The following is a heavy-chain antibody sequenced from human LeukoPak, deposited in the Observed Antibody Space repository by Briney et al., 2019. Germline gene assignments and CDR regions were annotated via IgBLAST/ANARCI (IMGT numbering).Heavy chain of an antibody. V-gene: IGHV1-8*01. CDR1: GYTFTSCD. J-gene: IGHJ4*02. D-gene: IGHD7-27*01. Sequence: ASVKVSCKASGYTFTSCDINWVRQATGQGLEWMGWMNPNNGNTGYAQKFQGRVTMTRSTSISTAYMELSSLRSEDTAVYYCARGPRNWGMDYWGQGTLVTASS. CDR3: ARGPRNWGMDY. CDR2: MNPNNGNT.